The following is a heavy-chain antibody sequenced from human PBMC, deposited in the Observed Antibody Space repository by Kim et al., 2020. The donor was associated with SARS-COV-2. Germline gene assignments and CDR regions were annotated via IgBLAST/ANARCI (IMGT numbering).Heavy chain of an antibody. CDR1: GFTFSSYA. CDR2: ISYDGSNK. Sequence: GGSLRLSCAASGFTFSSYAMHWVRQAPGKGLEWVAVISYDGSNKYCADSVKGRFTISRDNSKNTLYLQMNSLRAEDTAVYYCARDYLGYCSSTSCYTTYFDYWGQGTLVTVSS. D-gene: IGHD2-2*02. CDR3: ARDYLGYCSSTSCYTTYFDY. J-gene: IGHJ4*02. V-gene: IGHV3-30-3*01.